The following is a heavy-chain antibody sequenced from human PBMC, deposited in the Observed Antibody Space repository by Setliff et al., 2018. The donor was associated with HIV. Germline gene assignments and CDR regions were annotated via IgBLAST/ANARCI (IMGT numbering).Heavy chain of an antibody. V-gene: IGHV3-74*01. CDR1: GFTFSNYW. Sequence: GGSLRLSCAASGFTFSNYWMHWVRQVPGKGLAWVSRVYSAGTTTTYADSVKGRFTISRDNSKNTLYLQMNSLRVEDTAVYYCARGRSGSLYWYFDLWGRGTLVTVSS. J-gene: IGHJ2*01. CDR2: VYSAGTTT. CDR3: ARGRSGSLYWYFDL. D-gene: IGHD3-3*01.